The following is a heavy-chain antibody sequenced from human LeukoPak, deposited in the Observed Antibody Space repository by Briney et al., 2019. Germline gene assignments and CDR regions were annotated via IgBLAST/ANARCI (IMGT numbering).Heavy chain of an antibody. CDR3: AKDLRTGLVVIGFDY. Sequence: GGSLRLSRAASGFTFSSYAMSWVRQAPGKGLEWVSAISGSGGSTYYADSVKGRFTISRDNSKNTLYLQMNSLRAEDTAVYHCAKDLRTGLVVIGFDYWGQGTLVTVSS. CDR1: GFTFSSYA. D-gene: IGHD3-22*01. J-gene: IGHJ4*02. CDR2: ISGSGGST. V-gene: IGHV3-23*01.